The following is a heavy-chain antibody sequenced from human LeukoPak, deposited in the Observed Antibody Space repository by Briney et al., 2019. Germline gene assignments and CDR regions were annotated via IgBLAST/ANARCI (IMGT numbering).Heavy chain of an antibody. D-gene: IGHD1-20*01. CDR2: IYYSGNT. Sequence: PSETLSLTCTVSGPSISSYYWSWLRQPPGKGLEWIGFIYYSGNTNYNPSLKSRVTISVDTSKNQFSLKLSSVTAADTAVYYCARDLYNWNSWGQGTLVTVSS. J-gene: IGHJ4*02. CDR3: ARDLYNWNS. V-gene: IGHV4-59*01. CDR1: GPSISSYY.